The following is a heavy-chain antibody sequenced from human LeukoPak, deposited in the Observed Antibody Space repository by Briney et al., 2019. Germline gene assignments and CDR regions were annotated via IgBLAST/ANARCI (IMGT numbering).Heavy chain of an antibody. J-gene: IGHJ4*02. Sequence: SQTLSLTCTVSGGSISSGDYYWSWIRQPPGKGLEWIGYIYYSGSTNYNPSLKSRVTISVDTSKNQFSLKLSSVTAADTAVYYCARGNCGGDCYSDYWGQGTLVTVSS. D-gene: IGHD2-21*02. V-gene: IGHV4-61*08. CDR2: IYYSGST. CDR1: GGSISSGDYY. CDR3: ARGNCGGDCYSDY.